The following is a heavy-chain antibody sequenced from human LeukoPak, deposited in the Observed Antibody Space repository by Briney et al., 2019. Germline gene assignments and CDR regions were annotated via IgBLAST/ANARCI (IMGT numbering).Heavy chain of an antibody. J-gene: IGHJ4*02. CDR2: ISYDGSKK. Sequence: PGGSLRPSCAASGFTFSSYGTHWVRQAPGKGLEWVAVISYDGSKKYYADSVKGRFTISRDNSKNTLFLQMNNLRAEDTAVYYCAKDFVTALDYWGQGTLVTVSS. CDR1: GFTFSSYG. CDR3: AKDFVTALDY. D-gene: IGHD2-21*02. V-gene: IGHV3-30*18.